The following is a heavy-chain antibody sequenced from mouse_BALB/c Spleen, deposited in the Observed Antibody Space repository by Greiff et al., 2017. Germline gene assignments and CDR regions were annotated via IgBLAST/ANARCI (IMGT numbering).Heavy chain of an antibody. Sequence: EVQRVESGGGLVQPGGSRKLSCAASGFTFSSFGMHWVRQAPEKGLEWVAYISSGSSTIYYADTVKGRFTISRDNPKNTLFLQMTSLRSEDTAMYYCARSAYGNFFDYWGQGTTLTVSS. D-gene: IGHD2-1*01. V-gene: IGHV5-17*02. CDR1: GFTFSSFG. CDR2: ISSGSSTI. J-gene: IGHJ2*01. CDR3: ARSAYGNFFDY.